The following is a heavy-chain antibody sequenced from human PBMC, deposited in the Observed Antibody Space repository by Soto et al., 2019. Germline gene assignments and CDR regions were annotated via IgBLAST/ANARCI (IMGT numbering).Heavy chain of an antibody. CDR2: IKSKTDGGTT. Sequence: PGGSLRLSCAASGFTFSNAWMNWVRQAPGKGLEWVGRIKSKTDGGTTDYAAPVKGRFTISRDDSKSTLYLQMNSLKTEDTAVYYCTTAPGGRYAFDIWGQGTMVTVSS. D-gene: IGHD3-16*01. CDR1: GFTFSNAW. J-gene: IGHJ3*02. V-gene: IGHV3-15*07. CDR3: TTAPGGRYAFDI.